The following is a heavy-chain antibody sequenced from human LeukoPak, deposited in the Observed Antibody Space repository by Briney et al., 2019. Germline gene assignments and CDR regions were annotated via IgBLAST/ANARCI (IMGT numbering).Heavy chain of an antibody. CDR3: ARGLGYCSGGSCSRSHYGMDV. J-gene: IGHJ6*02. CDR1: GGSFSGYY. CDR2: INHSGST. V-gene: IGHV4-34*01. D-gene: IGHD2-15*01. Sequence: SETLSLTCAVYGGSFSGYYWSWIRQPPGKGLEWIGEINHSGSTNYNPSLKSRVTISVDTSKNQFSLKLSSVTAADTAVYYCARGLGYCSGGSCSRSHYGMDVWGQGTTVTVSS.